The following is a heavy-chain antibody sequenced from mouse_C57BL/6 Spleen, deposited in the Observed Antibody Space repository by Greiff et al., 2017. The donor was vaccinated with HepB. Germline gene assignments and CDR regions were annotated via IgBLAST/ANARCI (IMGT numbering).Heavy chain of an antibody. CDR1: GYSITSDY. D-gene: IGHD2-4*01. CDR3: ARYLYDYDEGWYFDV. Sequence: EVKLVESGPGLAKPSQTLSLTCSVTGYSITSDYWNWIRKFPGNKLEYMGYISYSGSTYYNPSLKSRISITRDTSKNQYYLQLNSVTTEDTATYYCARYLYDYDEGWYFDVWGTGTTVTVSS. J-gene: IGHJ1*03. CDR2: ISYSGST. V-gene: IGHV3-8*01.